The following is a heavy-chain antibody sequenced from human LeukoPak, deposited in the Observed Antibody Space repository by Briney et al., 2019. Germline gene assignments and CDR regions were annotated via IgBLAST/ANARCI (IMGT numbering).Heavy chain of an antibody. D-gene: IGHD4-17*01. CDR3: TSDYGDYRLDY. CDR1: GFTFGDYA. Sequence: GGSLRLSCTASGFTFGDYAMSWVRQAPGKGLEWVGFIRSKAYGGTTEYAASVKGRFTISRDDSKSIAYPQMNSLKTEDTAVYYCTSDYGDYRLDYWGQGTLVTVSS. CDR2: IRSKAYGGTT. J-gene: IGHJ4*02. V-gene: IGHV3-49*04.